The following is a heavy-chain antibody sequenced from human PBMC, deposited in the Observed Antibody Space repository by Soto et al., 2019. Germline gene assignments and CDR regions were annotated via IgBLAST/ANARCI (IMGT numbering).Heavy chain of an antibody. V-gene: IGHV2-5*01. CDR2: IFWNDDK. CDR1: GFSLSTSGVG. CDR3: ARRGEQASQPFDS. J-gene: IGHJ4*02. Sequence: QITLKESGPTLVKPTQTLTLTCAFSGFSLSTSGVGVGWIRQPPGKALEWLAVIFWNDDKRYSPSVKSRLTITKDTTRNQVVLTMTNMDPVDTDTYYCARRGEQASQPFDSWGQGSLVTVS. D-gene: IGHD2-21*01.